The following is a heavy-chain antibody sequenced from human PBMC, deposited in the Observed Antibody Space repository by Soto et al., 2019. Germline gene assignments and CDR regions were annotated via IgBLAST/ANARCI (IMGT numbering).Heavy chain of an antibody. J-gene: IGHJ4*02. D-gene: IGHD3-3*01. Sequence: QVQLQESGPGLVKPSETLSLTCTVSGGSISSYYWSWIRQPPGKGLEWIGYIYYSGSTNYNPSLKSRFTISVDTSKNQFSLKLSSVTAADTAVYYCARVTYYDFWSGYYTPTSFDYWGQGTLVTVSS. CDR1: GGSISSYY. CDR2: IYYSGST. V-gene: IGHV4-59*08. CDR3: ARVTYYDFWSGYYTPTSFDY.